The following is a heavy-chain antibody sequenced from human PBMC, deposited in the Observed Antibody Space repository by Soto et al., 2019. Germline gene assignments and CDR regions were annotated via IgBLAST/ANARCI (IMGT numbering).Heavy chain of an antibody. Sequence: EVQLVQSGAEVKKPGESLKISCKGSGFSFTSYWIVWVRQMPGKGLEWMGIIYPGNSDARYSPSFQGHVTISADKSISTTYLQWSSLKASDTAMYYCAREESAMDKGYGMDVWGRGTTVTVAS. CDR1: GFSFTSYW. CDR2: IYPGNSDA. J-gene: IGHJ6*02. D-gene: IGHD5-18*01. V-gene: IGHV5-51*03. CDR3: AREESAMDKGYGMDV.